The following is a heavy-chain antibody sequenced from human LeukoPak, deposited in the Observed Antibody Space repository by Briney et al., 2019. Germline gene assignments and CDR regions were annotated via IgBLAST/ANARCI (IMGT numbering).Heavy chain of an antibody. V-gene: IGHV3-64*01. CDR3: ARVPPNYYYYYMDV. CDR2: ISSNGGST. J-gene: IGHJ6*03. CDR1: GFTFSSYA. Sequence: PGGSLRLSCAASGFTFSSYAMHWVRQAPGKGLEYVSAISSNGGSTYYANSVKGRFTISRDNSKNTLYLQMGSLRAEDMVVYYCARVPPNYYYYYMDVWGKGTTVTVSS.